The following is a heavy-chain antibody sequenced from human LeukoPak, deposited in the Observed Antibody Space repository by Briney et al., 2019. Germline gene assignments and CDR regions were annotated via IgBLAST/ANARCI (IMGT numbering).Heavy chain of an antibody. CDR3: ASYRSGPYTAMADK. Sequence: SETLSLTCTVSGGSISSSSYYWGWIRQPPGKGLEWIGSIYYSGSTYYNPSLKSRVTISVDTSKNQFSLKLSSVTAADTAVYYYASYRSGPYTAMADKGGQGTLVTVSS. J-gene: IGHJ4*02. CDR2: IYYSGST. D-gene: IGHD5-18*01. V-gene: IGHV4-39*01. CDR1: GGSISSSSYY.